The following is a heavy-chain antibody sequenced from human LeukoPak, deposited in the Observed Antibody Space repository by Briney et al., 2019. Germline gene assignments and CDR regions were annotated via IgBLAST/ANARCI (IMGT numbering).Heavy chain of an antibody. CDR3: ARDDFPLGNYFDY. J-gene: IGHJ4*02. CDR2: ISSSSSYI. D-gene: IGHD3/OR15-3a*01. Sequence: GGSLRLSCAASGFTFSSYSMNWVRQAPGKGLEWVSSISSSSSYIYYADSMKGRFTISRDNAKNSLYLQMNSLRAEDTAVYYCARDDFPLGNYFDYWGQGTLVTVSS. V-gene: IGHV3-21*01. CDR1: GFTFSSYS.